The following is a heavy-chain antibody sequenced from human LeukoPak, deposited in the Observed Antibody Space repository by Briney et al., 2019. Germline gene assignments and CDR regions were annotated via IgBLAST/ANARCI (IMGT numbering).Heavy chain of an antibody. CDR1: GFTFGDYT. CDR3: TRAVDIVATIDY. J-gene: IGHJ4*02. Sequence: PGGSLRLSCAASGFTFGDYTMSWVRQAPGKGLEWVCFINSKTYGGTTEYAASVKGRFTISRDDSNSIAYLQMNSLKTEDTAAYYCTRAVDIVATIDYWGQGTLVTVSS. D-gene: IGHD5-12*01. CDR2: INSKTYGGTT. V-gene: IGHV3-49*04.